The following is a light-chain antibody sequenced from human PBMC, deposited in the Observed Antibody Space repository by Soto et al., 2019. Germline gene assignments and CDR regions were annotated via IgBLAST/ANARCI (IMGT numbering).Light chain of an antibody. CDR3: SSYTTGSTPYV. CDR2: EVS. Sequence: QSVLTQPPSVSGAPGQRVTISCTGSSSNIGAGYDVHWYQQYPGKAPKLIIFEVSNRPSGVSNRFSGSKSGNTASLTIAGLQAEDEADYHCSSYTTGSTPYVLGGGTKSPS. J-gene: IGLJ1*01. V-gene: IGLV1-40*01. CDR1: SSNIGAGYD.